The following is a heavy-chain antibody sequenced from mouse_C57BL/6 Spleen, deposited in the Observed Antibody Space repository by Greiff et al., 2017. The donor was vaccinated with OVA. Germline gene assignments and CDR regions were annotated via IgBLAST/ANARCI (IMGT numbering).Heavy chain of an antibody. CDR1: GYTFTSYW. D-gene: IGHD2-3*01. Sequence: VQLQQPGTELVKPGASVKLSCKASGYTFTSYWMHWVKQRPGQGLEWIGNINPSNGGTNYNEKFKSKATLTVDKSSSTAYMQLSSLTSEDSAVYYCARIIYDGYYDFDVWGTGTTVTVSS. J-gene: IGHJ1*03. CDR2: INPSNGGT. V-gene: IGHV1-53*01. CDR3: ARIIYDGYYDFDV.